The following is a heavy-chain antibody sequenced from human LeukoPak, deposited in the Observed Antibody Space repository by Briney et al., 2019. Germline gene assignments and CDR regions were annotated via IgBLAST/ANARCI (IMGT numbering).Heavy chain of an antibody. CDR3: ASAVYCTNGVCYNYYFDY. Sequence: GGSQRLSCAASGFTFSNYRMNWVRQAPGKGLEWVSSISSSSSYIYYADSVKGRFTISRDNAKNSLFLQVNSLRAEDTAVYYCASAVYCTNGVCYNYYFDYWGQGTLVTVSS. J-gene: IGHJ4*02. CDR1: GFTFSNYR. CDR2: ISSSSSYI. V-gene: IGHV3-21*01. D-gene: IGHD2-8*01.